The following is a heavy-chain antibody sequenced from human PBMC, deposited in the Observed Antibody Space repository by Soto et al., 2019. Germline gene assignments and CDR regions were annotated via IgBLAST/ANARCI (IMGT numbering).Heavy chain of an antibody. CDR2: IYYSVSS. CDR3: ARHNYGYGHFYPYYFDY. Sequence: SETLSLTCSVSGGSIISNTNYWGWIRQPPGKGLEWLGSIYYSVSSYQNPSLKSRVTMSVDTSKNQFSMTLTSVTAADTAVYFCARHNYGYGHFYPYYFDYWGQGILVTVSS. V-gene: IGHV4-39*01. J-gene: IGHJ4*02. D-gene: IGHD5-18*01. CDR1: GGSIISNTNY.